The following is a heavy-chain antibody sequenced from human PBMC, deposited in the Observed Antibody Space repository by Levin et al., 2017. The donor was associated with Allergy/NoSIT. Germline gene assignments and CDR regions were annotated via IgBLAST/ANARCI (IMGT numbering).Heavy chain of an antibody. CDR2: IKPDGSEQ. J-gene: IGHJ4*02. CDR3: ARFSCERNGWCIDY. Sequence: TGESLKISCAVSGFTFSNFWMTWVRQAPGKGLEWVGNIKPDGSEQFYVDSVRDRFTISRDNAKNSLSLEMNSVRAEDTAVYYCARFSCERNGWCIDYWGQGTLVTVSS. V-gene: IGHV3-7*01. D-gene: IGHD6-19*01. CDR1: GFTFSNFW.